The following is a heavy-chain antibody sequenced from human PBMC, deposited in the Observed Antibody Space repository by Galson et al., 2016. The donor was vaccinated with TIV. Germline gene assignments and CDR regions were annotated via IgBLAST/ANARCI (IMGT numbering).Heavy chain of an antibody. Sequence: SETLSLTCAVSGYSIIENNWWGWIRQSPGKGLQWIGYIHHNGNTNYSPSLKSRVTMSLDTSKNQFSLNLMSVTAADTAVYYCAKEGYSYRLSWGQGILVTVSS. J-gene: IGHJ4*02. V-gene: IGHV4-28*03. CDR3: AKEGYSYRLS. CDR1: GYSIIENNW. D-gene: IGHD5-18*01. CDR2: IHHNGNT.